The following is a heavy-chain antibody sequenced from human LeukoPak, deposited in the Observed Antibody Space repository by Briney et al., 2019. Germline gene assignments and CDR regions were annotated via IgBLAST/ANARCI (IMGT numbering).Heavy chain of an antibody. D-gene: IGHD4-17*01. V-gene: IGHV4-61*02. CDR1: GGSISSGSYY. CDR3: ARVGDYYVRFDP. CDR2: IYTSGST. Sequence: SETLSLTCSVSGGSISSGSYYWSWIRQPAGKGLEWIGRIYTSGSTNYNPSLKSRVTISVDTSKNQFSLKLSSVTAADTAVYYCARVGDYYVRFDPWGQGTLVTVSS. J-gene: IGHJ5*02.